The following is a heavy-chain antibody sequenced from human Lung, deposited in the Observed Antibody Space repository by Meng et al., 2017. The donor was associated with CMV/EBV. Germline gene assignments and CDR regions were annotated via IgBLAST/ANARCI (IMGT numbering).Heavy chain of an antibody. V-gene: IGHV3-53*01. CDR3: ARGYSGTPS. Sequence: GGSLRLSCEGSGFPITSDYMTWVRQAPGKGLEWVSGIYSGGLTYYADSVKGRFTMSRDNSKNTLYLQMNSLRAEDTAMYYCARGYSGTPSWGQGTLVTVSS. CDR1: GFPITSDY. CDR2: IYSGGLT. J-gene: IGHJ4*02. D-gene: IGHD1-26*01.